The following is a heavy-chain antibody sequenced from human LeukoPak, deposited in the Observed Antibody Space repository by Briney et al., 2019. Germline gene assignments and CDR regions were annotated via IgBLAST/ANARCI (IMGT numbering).Heavy chain of an antibody. CDR3: ARGRRGYYGSGSNDY. D-gene: IGHD3-10*01. V-gene: IGHV1-18*04. CDR2: ISAYNGNT. Sequence: ASVKVSCKSSGYTFTSYYMHWVRQAPGQGLEWMGWISAYNGNTNYAQKLQGRVTMTTDTSTSTAYMELRSLRSDDTAVYYCARGRRGYYGSGSNDYWGQGTLVTVSS. J-gene: IGHJ4*02. CDR1: GYTFTSYY.